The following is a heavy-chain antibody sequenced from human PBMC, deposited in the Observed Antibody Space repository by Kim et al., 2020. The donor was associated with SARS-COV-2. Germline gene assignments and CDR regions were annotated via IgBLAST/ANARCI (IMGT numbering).Heavy chain of an antibody. Sequence: ASVKVSCKASGYTITRYAMNWVRQAPGQGLEWMGWINTNTGNPTYAQGFTGRFVFSLDTSVSTAYLQISSLNAEDTAVYYCARDQDGSGSYPQYYFDYWGQGALVTVSS. J-gene: IGHJ4*02. V-gene: IGHV7-4-1*02. D-gene: IGHD3-10*01. CDR1: GYTITRYA. CDR2: INTNTGNP. CDR3: ARDQDGSGSYPQYYFDY.